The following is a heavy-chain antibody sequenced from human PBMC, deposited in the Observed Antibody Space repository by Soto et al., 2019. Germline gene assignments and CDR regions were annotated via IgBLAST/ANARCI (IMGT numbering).Heavy chain of an antibody. CDR2: INHSGST. J-gene: IGHJ4*02. Sequence: QVQLQQWGAGLLKPSETLSLTCAVYGGSFSGYSWTWIRQSPGKGLEWIGQINHSGSTTYNPALTSQVTISLATCKNQFYLELSSVTAADTAVYYCARGLFSENYYSGGWYYFDYCGQGTLVTVSS. CDR1: GGSFSGYS. V-gene: IGHV4-34*01. CDR3: ARGLFSENYYSGGWYYFDY. D-gene: IGHD1-26*01.